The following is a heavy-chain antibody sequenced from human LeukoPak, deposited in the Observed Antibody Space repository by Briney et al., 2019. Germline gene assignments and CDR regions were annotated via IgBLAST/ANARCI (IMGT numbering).Heavy chain of an antibody. CDR3: AKDWDTAMVTPLGY. CDR2: ISYDGSNK. Sequence: GRSLRLSCAASGFTFSSYGMHWVRRAPGKGLEWVAVISYDGSNKYYADSVKGRFTISRDNSKNTLYLQMNSLRAEDTAVYYCAKDWDTAMVTPLGYWGQGTLVTVSS. V-gene: IGHV3-30*18. D-gene: IGHD5-18*01. J-gene: IGHJ4*02. CDR1: GFTFSSYG.